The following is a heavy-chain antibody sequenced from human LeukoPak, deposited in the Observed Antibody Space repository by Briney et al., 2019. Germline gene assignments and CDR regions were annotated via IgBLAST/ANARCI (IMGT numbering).Heavy chain of an antibody. CDR2: ITTSDGNT. J-gene: IGHJ6*02. CDR3: AKSNGSGWYEEKIFDYYYYHGMDV. Sequence: GGSLRLSCAASGFTFSSYTMSWVRQAPGKGLEWVSTITTSDGNTYYADSVKGRFTVSRDNSKNTLFLQMNSLRAEDTAVYYCAKSNGSGWYEEKIFDYYYYHGMDVWGQGTTVTVSS. V-gene: IGHV3-23*01. CDR1: GFTFSSYT. D-gene: IGHD6-19*01.